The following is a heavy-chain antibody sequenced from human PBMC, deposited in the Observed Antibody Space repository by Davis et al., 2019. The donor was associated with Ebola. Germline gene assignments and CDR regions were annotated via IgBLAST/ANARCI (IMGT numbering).Heavy chain of an antibody. J-gene: IGHJ3*02. CDR3: GTGDVIDI. D-gene: IGHD1-1*01. CDR2: ISASNGFK. Sequence: ASVKVSCKASGYTFTSYGFSWVRQAPGQGFEWMGWISASNGFKRYAQRFQDRVTMTTDTSTSTAYMELGNLSSDDTAVYYCGTGDVIDIWGQGTTVTVSS. CDR1: GYTFTSYG. V-gene: IGHV1-18*01.